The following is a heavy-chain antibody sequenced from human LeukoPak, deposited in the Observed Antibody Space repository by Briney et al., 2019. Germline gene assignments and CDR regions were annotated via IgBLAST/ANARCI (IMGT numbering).Heavy chain of an antibody. J-gene: IGHJ4*02. CDR3: ARRRYRGYEGYYDF. CDR1: GDSVSSSSSS. CDR2: TYYVSKRYF. V-gene: IGHV6-1*01. Sequence: SQTLSLTCVISGDSVSSSSSSWNWFRQSPSRGLEWLGRTYYVSKRYFDYAESVKTRLTINPDTSKNQVSLHLNSVTPEDTAVYYCARRRYRGYEGYYDFWGQGVLVTVSS. D-gene: IGHD5-12*01.